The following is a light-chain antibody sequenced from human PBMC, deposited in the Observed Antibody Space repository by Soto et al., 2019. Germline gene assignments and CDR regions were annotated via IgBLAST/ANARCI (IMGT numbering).Light chain of an antibody. CDR3: SSYAGSNNLP. CDR1: SSDVGAYNY. CDR2: EVT. J-gene: IGLJ3*02. V-gene: IGLV2-8*01. Sequence: QSALTQPPSASGSPGQSVTISCTGSSSDVGAYNYVSWYQQHPGKVPKLLIYEVTKRPSGVPDRFSGSKSGNTASLTVSGLQAEDEADYYRSSYAGSNNLPFGGGTKVTVL.